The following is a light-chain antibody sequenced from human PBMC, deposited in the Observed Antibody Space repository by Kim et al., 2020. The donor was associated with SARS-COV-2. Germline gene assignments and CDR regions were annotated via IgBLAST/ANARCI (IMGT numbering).Light chain of an antibody. Sequence: SPGERVTLSCRASQDLGTNLAWSQQRPGQIPRLLIYSASTRATGIPARFSGSGSGTDFTLTVSGLQSEDFAVYYCQQYHYWPPLTFGQGTRLEIK. V-gene: IGKV3-15*01. CDR1: QDLGTN. J-gene: IGKJ5*01. CDR3: QQYHYWPPLT. CDR2: SAS.